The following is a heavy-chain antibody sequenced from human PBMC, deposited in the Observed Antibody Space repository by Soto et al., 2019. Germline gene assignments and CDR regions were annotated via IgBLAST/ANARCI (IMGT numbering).Heavy chain of an antibody. CDR3: ARLSTSAGRRDLAC. V-gene: IGHV3-7*01. CDR2: MNQDGSES. J-gene: IGHJ4*02. CDR1: GFSLGSYW. Sequence: EVQLVESGGGLVQPGGSLSPSCAASGFSLGSYWMSWVRQAPGKGREWVANMNQDGSESDYVGSVKGRFTFTRDNAKNSLYLQMNSLRAEDTAVYYCARLSTSAGRRDLACWGQGTLVTVSS.